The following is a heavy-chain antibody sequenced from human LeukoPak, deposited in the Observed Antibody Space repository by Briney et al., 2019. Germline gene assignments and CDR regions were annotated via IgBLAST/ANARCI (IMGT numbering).Heavy chain of an antibody. D-gene: IGHD3-22*01. CDR3: AKDLYDSSGYFDY. CDR1: GFTFSSYA. Sequence: PGGSLRLPCAASGFTFSSYAMSWVRQAPGKGLEWVSAISGSGGSTHYADSVKGRFTISRDNSKNTLYLQMNSLRAEDTAVYYCAKDLYDSSGYFDYWGQGTLVTVSS. CDR2: ISGSGGST. V-gene: IGHV3-23*01. J-gene: IGHJ4*02.